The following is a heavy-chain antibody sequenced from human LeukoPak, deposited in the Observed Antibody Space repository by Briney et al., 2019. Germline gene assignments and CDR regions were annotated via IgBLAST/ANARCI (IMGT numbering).Heavy chain of an antibody. D-gene: IGHD5-24*01. CDR3: AREAPHWGWLQFSYYYYYMDV. J-gene: IGHJ6*03. Sequence: ASVKVSCKASGYTFTSDAMNWVRQAPGQGLEWMGWINTNTGNPTYAQGFTGRFVFSLDTSVSTAYLQISSLKAEDTAVYYCAREAPHWGWLQFSYYYYYMDVWGKGTTVTISS. CDR1: GYTFTSDA. V-gene: IGHV7-4-1*02. CDR2: INTNTGNP.